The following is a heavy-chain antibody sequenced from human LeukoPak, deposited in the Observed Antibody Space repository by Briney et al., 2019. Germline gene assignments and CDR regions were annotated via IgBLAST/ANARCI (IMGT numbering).Heavy chain of an antibody. V-gene: IGHV3-23*01. CDR2: LSGSGNST. D-gene: IGHD3-22*01. J-gene: IGHJ4*02. Sequence: GGSLRLSCAASGLTFNSYAMTWVRQAPGKGLEWVSALSGSGNSTYHAHSVKGRFTISRDNSKNTLYLQMNSLRAEDTAIYYCAKTITMIVVVGRTRGYFDYWGQGTLVTVSS. CDR3: AKTITMIVVVGRTRGYFDY. CDR1: GLTFNSYA.